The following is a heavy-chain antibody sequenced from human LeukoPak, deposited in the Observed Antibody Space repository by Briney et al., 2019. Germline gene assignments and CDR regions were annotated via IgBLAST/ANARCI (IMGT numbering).Heavy chain of an antibody. J-gene: IGHJ5*02. D-gene: IGHD2-2*01. Sequence: SETLSLTCAVYGGSFSGYYWSWMRHPPGRGLEWIGEINHSGSTNYNPSLKSRVTIPVDTSKNQSSLKLSSVTAADTAVYYCPREPKMYSRYCSSTSCSNNWFDPWGQGTLVTVSS. CDR3: PREPKMYSRYCSSTSCSNNWFDP. CDR1: GGSFSGYY. V-gene: IGHV4-34*01. CDR2: INHSGST.